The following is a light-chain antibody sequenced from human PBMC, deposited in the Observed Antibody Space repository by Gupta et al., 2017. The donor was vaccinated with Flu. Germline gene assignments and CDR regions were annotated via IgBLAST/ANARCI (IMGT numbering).Light chain of an antibody. J-gene: IGKJ1*01. CDR2: GAS. V-gene: IGKV3-20*01. CDR1: QSVSSSY. CDR3: QQYGSSPWT. Sequence: EIVLPQSPGTLSLSPGERATLSCRASQSVSSSYLAWYQHKPGQAPRLLIYGASSRATGIPDRFSGSGSGTDFTLTISRLVPEDFAVYYCQQYGSSPWTFGQGTKVEIK.